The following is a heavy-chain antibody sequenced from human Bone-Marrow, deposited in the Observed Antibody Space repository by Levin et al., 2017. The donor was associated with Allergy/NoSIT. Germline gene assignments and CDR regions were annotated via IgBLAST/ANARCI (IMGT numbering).Heavy chain of an antibody. CDR1: GGSISNYY. V-gene: IGHV4-59*01. CDR3: ARDRSRVFHGSGSYFGYYYGMDV. Sequence: SETLSLTCTVSGGSISNYYWSWVRQPPGTGLEWIGYIDDSGSTNYNPSLMSRVTISVDTSKNQFSLKLSSLSAADTAVYYCARDRSRVFHGSGSYFGYYYGMDVWGQGTTVSVSS. CDR2: IDDSGST. D-gene: IGHD3-10*01. J-gene: IGHJ6*02.